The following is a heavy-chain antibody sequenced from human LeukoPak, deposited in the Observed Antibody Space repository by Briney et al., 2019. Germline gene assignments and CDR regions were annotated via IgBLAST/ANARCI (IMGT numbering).Heavy chain of an antibody. CDR1: GGSISSYY. CDR2: IYYSGST. Sequence: KTSETLSLTCTVSGGSISSYYWSWIRQPPGKGLEWIGSIYYSGSTYYNPSLKSRVTISVDTSKNQFSLKLSSVTAADTAVYYCARLSGTTLIIDYWGQGTLVTVSS. D-gene: IGHD1-7*01. J-gene: IGHJ4*02. V-gene: IGHV4-59*05. CDR3: ARLSGTTLIIDY.